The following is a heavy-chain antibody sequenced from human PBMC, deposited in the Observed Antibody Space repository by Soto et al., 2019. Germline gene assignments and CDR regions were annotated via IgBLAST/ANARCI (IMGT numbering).Heavy chain of an antibody. CDR2: INHSGST. J-gene: IGHJ4*02. CDR3: ARAPGYYGSGSRASAYFDY. CDR1: GGSFSGYY. D-gene: IGHD3-10*01. Sequence: SETLSLTCAVYGGSFSGYYWSWIRQPPGKGLEWIGEINHSGSTNYNPSLKSRVTISVDTSKNQFSLKLSSVTAADTAVYYCARAPGYYGSGSRASAYFDYWGQGTLVTVSS. V-gene: IGHV4-34*01.